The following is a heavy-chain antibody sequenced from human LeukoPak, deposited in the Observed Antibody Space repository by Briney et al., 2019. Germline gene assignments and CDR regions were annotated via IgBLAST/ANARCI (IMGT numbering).Heavy chain of an antibody. V-gene: IGHV4-59*08. J-gene: IGHJ6*02. CDR1: GGSISSYY. CDR3: ARLTMVRGVLYGMDV. D-gene: IGHD3-10*01. CDR2: IYYSGST. Sequence: PSETLSLTCTVSGGSISSYYWSWIRQPPGEGLEWIGYIYYSGSTNYNPSLKSRVTISVDTSKNQFSLKLSSVTAADTAVYYCARLTMVRGVLYGMDVWGQGTTVTVSS.